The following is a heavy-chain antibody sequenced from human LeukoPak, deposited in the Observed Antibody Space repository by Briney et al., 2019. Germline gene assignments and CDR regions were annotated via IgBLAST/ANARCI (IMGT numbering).Heavy chain of an antibody. Sequence: SETLSLTCTVSGGSISSHYWSWIRQPPGTGLEWIGYIYYSGSTNYNPSLKSRVTISVDTSKNQFSLKLSSVTAADTAVYYCARGEQGDYYYYYYMDVWGKGTTVTASS. CDR3: ARGEQGDYYYYYYMDV. D-gene: IGHD1/OR15-1a*01. J-gene: IGHJ6*03. V-gene: IGHV4-59*11. CDR2: IYYSGST. CDR1: GGSISSHY.